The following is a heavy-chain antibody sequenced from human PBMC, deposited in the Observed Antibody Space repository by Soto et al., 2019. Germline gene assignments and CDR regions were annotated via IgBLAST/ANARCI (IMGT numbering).Heavy chain of an antibody. V-gene: IGHV1-69*01. J-gene: IGHJ5*02. CDR2: ISPLFSTT. D-gene: IGHD6-13*01. CDR1: GDLFNNYA. CDR3: ARAAIHGSSWYFWFDP. Sequence: QVQLVQSGAEVKEPGSSVKVSCKATGDLFNNYAFNWVRQAPGQGLEWMGRISPLFSTTNYAQKFKGRVTISADESSSTAYMELSSLTSEDAAVYYCARAAIHGSSWYFWFDPWGQGTLVTVSS.